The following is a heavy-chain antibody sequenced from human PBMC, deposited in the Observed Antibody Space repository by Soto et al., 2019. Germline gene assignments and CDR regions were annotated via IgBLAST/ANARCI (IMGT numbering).Heavy chain of an antibody. Sequence: ASVKVSCKASGYTFTGYYMHWVRQAPGQGLEWMGWINPNSGGTNYAQKFQGWVTMTRDTSISTAYMELSSLRSEDTAVYYCTAAAGVNYYGMEVWGQGTTVTVSS. CDR2: INPNSGGT. V-gene: IGHV1-2*04. CDR3: TAAAGVNYYGMEV. D-gene: IGHD6-13*01. J-gene: IGHJ6*02. CDR1: GYTFTGYY.